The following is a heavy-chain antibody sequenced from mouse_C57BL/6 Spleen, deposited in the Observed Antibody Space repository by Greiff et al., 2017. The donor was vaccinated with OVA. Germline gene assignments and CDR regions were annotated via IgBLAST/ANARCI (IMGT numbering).Heavy chain of an antibody. V-gene: IGHV5-4*01. Sequence: EVQRVESGGGLVKPGGSLKLSCAASGFTFSSYAMSWVRQTPEKRLEWVATISDGGSYTYYPDNVKGRFTISRDNAKNNLYLQMSHLKSEDTAMYYCARSLYSNYEGAMDYWGQGTSVTVSS. CDR2: ISDGGSYT. CDR1: GFTFSSYA. J-gene: IGHJ4*01. D-gene: IGHD2-5*01. CDR3: ARSLYSNYEGAMDY.